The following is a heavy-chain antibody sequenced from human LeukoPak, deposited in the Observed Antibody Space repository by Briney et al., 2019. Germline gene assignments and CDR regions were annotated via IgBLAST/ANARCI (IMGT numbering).Heavy chain of an antibody. V-gene: IGHV4-34*01. J-gene: IGHJ4*02. D-gene: IGHD3-3*01. CDR2: IKHSGTT. CDR1: GESFTNFY. CDR3: ASSLLFLEWLPRGYYFDN. Sequence: SETLSLTCAVFGESFTNFYWTWIRQSPSNGLEWIGEIKHSGTTNYNPSFKSRVTISLDTSKNQFSLKLTSVTAADMAVYYCASSLLFLEWLPRGYYFDNWGQGTLVTVSS.